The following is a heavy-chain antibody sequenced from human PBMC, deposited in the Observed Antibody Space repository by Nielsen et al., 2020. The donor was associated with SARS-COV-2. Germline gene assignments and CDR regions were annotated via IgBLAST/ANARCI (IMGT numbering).Heavy chain of an antibody. V-gene: IGHV3-33*01. CDR3: ASALKYCTNGVCRYLDY. D-gene: IGHD2-8*01. Sequence: VRQAPGKGLEWVAIIWYDGSDKYYADSVKGRFTISGDNSKNTLFLQMNNLRAEDTAMYYCASALKYCTNGVCRYLDYWGQGTLVTVSS. J-gene: IGHJ4*02. CDR2: IWYDGSDK.